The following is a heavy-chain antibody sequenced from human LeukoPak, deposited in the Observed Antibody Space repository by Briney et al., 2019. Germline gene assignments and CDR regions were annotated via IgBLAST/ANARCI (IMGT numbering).Heavy chain of an antibody. CDR3: ARDRSDSSGYYALTY. Sequence: SETLSLPCTVSGGSISSGGYYWSWIRQHPGKGLEWLGYISYSGSTYYNPSLKSRLTISVDTSKNQFSLRLSSVTAADTAVYYCARDRSDSSGYYALTYWGQGSLVTVSS. CDR1: GGSISSGGYY. V-gene: IGHV4-31*03. D-gene: IGHD3-22*01. CDR2: ISYSGST. J-gene: IGHJ4*02.